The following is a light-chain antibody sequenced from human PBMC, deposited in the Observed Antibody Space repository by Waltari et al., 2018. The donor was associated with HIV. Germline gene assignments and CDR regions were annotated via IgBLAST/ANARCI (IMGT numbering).Light chain of an antibody. CDR3: GTWDSSLRAVV. V-gene: IGLV1-51*01. CDR2: DNN. CDR1: SSNIGNHY. J-gene: IGLJ2*01. Sequence: QSVLTQPPSVPAAPGQKVSISCPGSSSNIGNHYVSWYQQFPGTAPKLLIYDNNKRPSGIPDRFSGSKSGTSATLGVTGLQTGDEADYYCGTWDSSLRAVVFGGGTKLTVL.